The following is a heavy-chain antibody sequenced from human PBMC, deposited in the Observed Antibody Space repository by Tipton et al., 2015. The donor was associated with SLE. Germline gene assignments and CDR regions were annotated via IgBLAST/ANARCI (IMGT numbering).Heavy chain of an antibody. V-gene: IGHV3-7*01. CDR1: GFTFSRHW. D-gene: IGHD7-27*01. J-gene: IGHJ4*02. Sequence: SLRLSCAASGFTFSRHWINWVRQAPGKGLEWVANIKEDGSEKYHVDSVKGRFTISRDNAKNSLYLQMNSLRAEDTAVYYCARDRGWGSSREVDYWGQGTLVTVSS. CDR2: IKEDGSEK. CDR3: ARDRGWGSSREVDY.